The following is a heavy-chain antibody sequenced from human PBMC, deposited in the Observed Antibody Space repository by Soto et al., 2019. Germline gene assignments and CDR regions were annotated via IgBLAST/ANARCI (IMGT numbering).Heavy chain of an antibody. CDR3: GGADYGESAYFQH. CDR1: GFTVSDNY. CDR2: IFSGGKT. D-gene: IGHD4-17*01. V-gene: IGHV3-66*01. J-gene: IGHJ1*01. Sequence: GGSLRLSCAASGFTVSDNYRSWVRQPPGKGLEWVSVIFSGGKTYYADSVKGRFTSSTDDSGNTMFLQMNSLRVEDTAVYYCGGADYGESAYFQHWGQGTLVTVSS.